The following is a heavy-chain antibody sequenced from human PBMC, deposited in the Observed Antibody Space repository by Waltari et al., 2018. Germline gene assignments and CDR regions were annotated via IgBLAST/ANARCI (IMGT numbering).Heavy chain of an antibody. Sequence: EVQLVESGGGLVQPGRSLRLSCAASGFTFDDYAMPWVRQGPGKGLEWVSGISWNRGRRGYADSVKGRFTISRDNAKNSLYLQMNSLRAEDTALYYCAKDSSSGKTPTFDYWGQGTLVTVSS. J-gene: IGHJ4*02. CDR2: ISWNRGRR. V-gene: IGHV3-9*01. D-gene: IGHD2-15*01. CDR3: AKDSSSGKTPTFDY. CDR1: GFTFDDYA.